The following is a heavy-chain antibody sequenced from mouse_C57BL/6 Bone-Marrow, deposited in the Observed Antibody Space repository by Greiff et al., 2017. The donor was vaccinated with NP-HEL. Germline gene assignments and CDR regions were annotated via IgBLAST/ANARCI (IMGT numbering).Heavy chain of an antibody. CDR3: ARLLREGFAY. D-gene: IGHD1-1*01. Sequence: EVQLQQSGPELVKPGASVKIPCKASGYTFTDYNMDWVKQSHGQSLEWIGDINPNNGGTIYNQKFKGKATLTVDKSSSTAYMELRSLTSEDTAVYYCARLLREGFAYWGQGTLVTVSA. CDR1: GYTFTDYN. CDR2: INPNNGGT. V-gene: IGHV1-18*01. J-gene: IGHJ3*01.